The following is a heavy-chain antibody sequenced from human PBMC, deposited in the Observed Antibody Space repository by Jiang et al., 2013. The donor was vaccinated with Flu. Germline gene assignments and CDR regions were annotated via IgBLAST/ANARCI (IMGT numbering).Heavy chain of an antibody. J-gene: IGHJ4*02. V-gene: IGHV5-51*01. D-gene: IGHD3-3*01. CDR3: ARQVRRHYDFWSGYYRTPYYFDY. CDR2: IYPGDSDT. CDR1: GYSFTSYW. Sequence: QLVESGAEVKKPGESLKISCKGSGYSFTSYWIGWVRQMPGKGLEWMGIIYPGDSDTRYSPSFQGQVTISADKSISTAYLQWSSLKASDTAMYYCARQVRRHYDFWSGYYRTPYYFDYWGQGTLVTVSS.